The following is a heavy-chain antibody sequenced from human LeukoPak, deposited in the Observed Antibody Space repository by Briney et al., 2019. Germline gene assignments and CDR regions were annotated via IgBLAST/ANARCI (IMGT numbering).Heavy chain of an antibody. D-gene: IGHD5-24*01. CDR3: ARLDGYNDIDY. V-gene: IGHV1-69*04. J-gene: IGHJ4*02. Sequence: GASVKVSCKASGGTFSSYAISWVRQAPGQGLEWMGRITPILGIANYAQKFQGRVTITADKSTSTAYMELSSLRSEDTAVYYCARLDGYNDIDYWGQGTLVTVSS. CDR2: ITPILGIA. CDR1: GGTFSSYA.